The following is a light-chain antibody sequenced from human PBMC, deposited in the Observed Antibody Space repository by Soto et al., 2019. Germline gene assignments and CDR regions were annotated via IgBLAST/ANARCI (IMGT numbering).Light chain of an antibody. CDR2: GTS. CDR3: QHYNFWPHT. V-gene: IGKV3-20*01. J-gene: IGKJ2*01. Sequence: EIVLTQSPGTLSLSPGERATLSCRASQSVPRSYLAWYQQKPGQAPRLLIYGTSSRATGIPDRFSGSGSGTDFTLTISRLEPEDFAVFYCQHYNFWPHTFGQGTKLEIK. CDR1: QSVPRSY.